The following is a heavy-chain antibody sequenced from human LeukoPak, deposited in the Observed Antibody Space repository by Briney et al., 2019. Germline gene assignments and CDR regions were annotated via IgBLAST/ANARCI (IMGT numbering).Heavy chain of an antibody. CDR2: FSGSGT. CDR3: ARTKSGYCSGDSCIDWFDP. D-gene: IGHD2-15*01. Sequence: GGSLRLSCAASGFTLSSHAMSWVRQAPGKGLEWVSAFSGSGTWYADSVKGRFTISRDNSKNTLNLQMNSLRVEDTAIYYCARTKSGYCSGDSCIDWFDPWGQGTLVTVSS. CDR1: GFTLSSHA. J-gene: IGHJ5*02. V-gene: IGHV3-23*01.